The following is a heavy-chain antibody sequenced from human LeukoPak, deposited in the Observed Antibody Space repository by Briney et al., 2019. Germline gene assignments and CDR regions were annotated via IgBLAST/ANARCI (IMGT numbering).Heavy chain of an antibody. D-gene: IGHD3-10*01. CDR2: IIPILGIA. Sequence: ASVKVSCKASGGTFSSYTISWVRQAPGQGLEWMGRIIPILGIANYAQKFQGRVTITADKSTSTAYMELSSLRSEDTAVYYCARDGGGYGSGSYLYHFDYWGQGTLVTVSS. CDR3: ARDGGGYGSGSYLYHFDY. CDR1: GGTFSSYT. V-gene: IGHV1-69*04. J-gene: IGHJ4*02.